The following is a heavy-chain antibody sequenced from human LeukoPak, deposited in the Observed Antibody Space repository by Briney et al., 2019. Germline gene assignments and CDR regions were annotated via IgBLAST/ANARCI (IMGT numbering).Heavy chain of an antibody. J-gene: IGHJ4*02. CDR2: ISSSSSTI. Sequence: GGSLRLSCAASGFTFSSYSMNWVRQAPGKGLEWVSYISSSSSTIYYADSVKGRFTISRDNAKNSLYLQMNSLRAEDTAVYYYARSNYDFWSGYCTEGGYFDYWDQGTLVTVSS. D-gene: IGHD3-3*01. CDR3: ARSNYDFWSGYCTEGGYFDY. CDR1: GFTFSSYS. V-gene: IGHV3-48*01.